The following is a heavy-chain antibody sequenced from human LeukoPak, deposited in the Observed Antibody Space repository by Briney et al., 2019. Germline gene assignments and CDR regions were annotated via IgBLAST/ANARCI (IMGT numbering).Heavy chain of an antibody. CDR3: ARDPVDGYSHYDY. CDR1: GYTLTDYH. Sequence: GASVKVSCKASGYTLTDYHMIWVRQAPGQGLEWMAWMKPNSGGINYAQEFQGRVTVTRDTSISTAYMELSSLRSDDTAIYYCARDPVDGYSHYDYWGQGTLVTVSS. CDR2: MKPNSGGI. D-gene: IGHD5-18*01. J-gene: IGHJ4*02. V-gene: IGHV1-2*02.